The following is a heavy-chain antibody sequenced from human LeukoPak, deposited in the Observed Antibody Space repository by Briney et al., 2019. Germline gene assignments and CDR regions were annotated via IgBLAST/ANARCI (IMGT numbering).Heavy chain of an antibody. D-gene: IGHD3-16*02. Sequence: SETLSLTCTVSGGSISSYYWSWIRQPPGKGLEWIGYIYYSGSTNYNPSLKSRVTISVDTSKNQFSLKLSSVTAADTAVYYCARRAIYDYVWGSYRYRNNWFDPWGQGTLVTVSS. CDR3: ARRAIYDYVWGSYRYRNNWFDP. J-gene: IGHJ5*02. V-gene: IGHV4-59*12. CDR2: IYYSGST. CDR1: GGSISSYY.